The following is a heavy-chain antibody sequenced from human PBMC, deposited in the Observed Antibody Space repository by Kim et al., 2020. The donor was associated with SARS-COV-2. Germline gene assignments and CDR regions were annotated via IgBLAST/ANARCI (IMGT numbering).Heavy chain of an antibody. Sequence: GGSLRLSCAASGFTLSTYAMSWVRQAPGKGLEWVSTIAGADGSIYYADSVKGRFTVSRDNSKNTLYLQVNSLRAEDSAVYFCAKDLHYFDTSGDNREDS. CDR3: AKDLHYFDTSGDNREDS. CDR2: IAGADGSI. D-gene: IGHD3-22*01. V-gene: IGHV3-23*01. CDR1: GFTLSTYA. J-gene: IGHJ5*01.